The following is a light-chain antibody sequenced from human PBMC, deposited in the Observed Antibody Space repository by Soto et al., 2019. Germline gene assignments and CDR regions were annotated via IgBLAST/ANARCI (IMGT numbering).Light chain of an antibody. CDR1: QSVSSN. V-gene: IGKV3-15*01. CDR2: GAS. CDR3: QQYNNWPLT. Sequence: TQSPGTLSLSPGERATLSCRASQSVSSNLAWYQQKPGQAPRLLIYGASSRATGIPARFSGSGSGTEFTLTISSLQSEDFAVYYCQQYNNWPLTFGGGTKVDIK. J-gene: IGKJ4*01.